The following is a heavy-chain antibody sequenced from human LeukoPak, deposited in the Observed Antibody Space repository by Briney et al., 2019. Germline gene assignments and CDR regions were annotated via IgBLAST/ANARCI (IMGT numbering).Heavy chain of an antibody. CDR2: INPYSGDT. J-gene: IGHJ6*03. CDR1: GYTFTDYY. D-gene: IGHD4-23*01. V-gene: IGHV1-2*02. Sequence: ASVKVSCKASGYTFTDYYIHWVRQAPGQGLQWMGWINPYSGDTNYAQKFQGRVTMTRDTSISTAYMELSRLRSDDTAVYYCARGLGNPGGRYYYYYYMDVWGKGTTVTVSS. CDR3: ARGLGNPGGRYYYYYYMDV.